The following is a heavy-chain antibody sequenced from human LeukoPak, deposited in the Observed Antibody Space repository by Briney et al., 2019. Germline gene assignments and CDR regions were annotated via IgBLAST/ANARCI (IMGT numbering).Heavy chain of an antibody. D-gene: IGHD4/OR15-4a*01. CDR2: INPDGTST. CDR3: VTLTMAVFEHAFDL. CDR1: GFTFNTYW. J-gene: IGHJ3*01. V-gene: IGHV3-74*01. Sequence: GGSLRLSCAASGFTFNTYWVHWVRQAAGKGLLWVSRINPDGTSTSHADFVKGRFSISRDNAENTVSLQMNSLRAEDTAVYYCVTLTMAVFEHAFDLWGQGTVVTVSP.